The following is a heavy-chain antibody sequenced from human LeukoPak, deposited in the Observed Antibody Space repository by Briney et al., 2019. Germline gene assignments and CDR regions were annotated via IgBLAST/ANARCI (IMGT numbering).Heavy chain of an antibody. D-gene: IGHD6-19*01. Sequence: ASVKISCKASGYSFTSYSINWVRQAPGQGLERLGWINTNSGKSTYAQGLIGQFVFSLETSVSTAYLQINSLKAEDTAVYYCAGSLPHSSGWFSDYWGQGTLVTASS. V-gene: IGHV7-4-1*02. J-gene: IGHJ4*02. CDR3: AGSLPHSSGWFSDY. CDR2: INTNSGKS. CDR1: GYSFTSYS.